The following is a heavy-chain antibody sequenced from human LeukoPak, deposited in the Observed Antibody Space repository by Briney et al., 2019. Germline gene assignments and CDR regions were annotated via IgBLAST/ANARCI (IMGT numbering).Heavy chain of an antibody. J-gene: IGHJ3*02. Sequence: PGGSLRLSCAASGFTVSSTYMNWVRQAPGKGLEWVSVIYGGGGTYYADSVKGRFTISRDNSKNTLYLQMNSLRAEDTAVYYCARHPGAFDIWGQGTMVTVSS. CDR1: GFTVSSTY. CDR2: IYGGGGT. V-gene: IGHV3-53*01. CDR3: ARHPGAFDI.